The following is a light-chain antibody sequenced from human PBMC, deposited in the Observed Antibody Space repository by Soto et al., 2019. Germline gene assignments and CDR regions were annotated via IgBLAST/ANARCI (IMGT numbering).Light chain of an antibody. J-gene: IGKJ2*01. V-gene: IGKV3-20*01. CDR3: QQYGSSPYT. CDR1: QSVSSSY. Sequence: EIVLTQSPGTLSLSPGERATLSCRASQSVSSSYLAWYQQKPGQAPRLLIYGASSRATGIPDRFSGSGSGTDFALTISRREPEDLAVYYCQQYGSSPYTFGQVNKLEI. CDR2: GAS.